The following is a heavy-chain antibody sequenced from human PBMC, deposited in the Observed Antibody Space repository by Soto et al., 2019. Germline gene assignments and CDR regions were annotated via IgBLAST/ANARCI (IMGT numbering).Heavy chain of an antibody. D-gene: IGHD1-7*01. J-gene: IGHJ4*02. CDR2: SRDKGNSYST. CDR3: TRAMPGTTSAHY. CDR1: GFTFSDYY. Sequence: EVQLVESGGGLVQPGGSLRLSCAGSGFTFSDYYIDWVRQAPGKGLEWVGRSRDKGNSYSTDYAASVKGRFTVSRDASKNSPYLQINSLKSDDTALYYCTRAMPGTTSAHYWGQGTLVTVSS. V-gene: IGHV3-72*01.